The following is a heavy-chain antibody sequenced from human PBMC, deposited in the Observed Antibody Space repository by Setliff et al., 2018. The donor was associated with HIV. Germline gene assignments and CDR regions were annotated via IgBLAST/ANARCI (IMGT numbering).Heavy chain of an antibody. CDR2: IDPSDFYI. D-gene: IGHD5-18*01. CDR1: GYIFTNYW. Sequence: GESLNIFCQGSGYIFTNYWINGVRQRPGKGLEWMGRIDPSDFYIKYSPSFQGHVTISADRSITTAYLQWSSLRASDTATYYGARQPRGYSYGDGVYLDYWGQGTPVTVSS. V-gene: IGHV5-10-1*01. J-gene: IGHJ4*02. CDR3: ARQPRGYSYGDGVYLDY.